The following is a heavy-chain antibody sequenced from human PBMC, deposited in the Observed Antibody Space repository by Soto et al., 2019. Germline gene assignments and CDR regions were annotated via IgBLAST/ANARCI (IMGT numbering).Heavy chain of an antibody. D-gene: IGHD3-10*01. Sequence: QVQLVQSGAEVRRPGASVKVSCKASGYTFSNDGINWVRQAPGQGLEWMGWISAYNGNTEYAQNFQGRVTMTTDTSTSTAYMELRSLRSDDTAVHSCARGGPTSADYYYGMDVWGLGTTVTVSS. J-gene: IGHJ6*02. CDR2: ISAYNGNT. CDR3: ARGGPTSADYYYGMDV. V-gene: IGHV1-18*01. CDR1: GYTFSNDG.